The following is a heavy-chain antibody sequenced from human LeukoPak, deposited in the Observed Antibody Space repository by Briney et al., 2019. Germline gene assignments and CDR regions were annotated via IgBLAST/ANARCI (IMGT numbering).Heavy chain of an antibody. J-gene: IGHJ4*02. CDR3: ARPPPLGVRYFDWLLRD. Sequence: GSSVKVSCKASGGTFSSYAISWVRQAPGQGLEWMGRIIPILGIANYAQKFQGRVTITADKSTSTAYMELSSLRSEDTAVYYCARPPPLGVRYFDWLLRDWCQGTLVTVSS. D-gene: IGHD3-9*01. CDR2: IIPILGIA. V-gene: IGHV1-69*04. CDR1: GGTFSSYA.